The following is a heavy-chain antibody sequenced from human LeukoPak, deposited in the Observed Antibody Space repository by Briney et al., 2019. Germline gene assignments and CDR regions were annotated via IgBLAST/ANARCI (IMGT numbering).Heavy chain of an antibody. D-gene: IGHD6-13*01. J-gene: IGHJ4*02. V-gene: IGHV4-30-2*02. CDR3: ASSGTAGYFDY. CDR2: IYHSGST. CDR1: GGSISSGGYS. Sequence: SETLSLTCAVSGGSISSGGYSWSWIRQPPGKGLEWIGYIYHSGSTYYNPSLKSRVTISVDRSKNQFSLKLSSVTAADTAVYYCASSGTAGYFDYWGQGTLVTVSS.